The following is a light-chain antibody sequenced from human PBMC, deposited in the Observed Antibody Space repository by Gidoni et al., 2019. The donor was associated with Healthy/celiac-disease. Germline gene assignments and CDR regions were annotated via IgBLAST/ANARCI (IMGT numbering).Light chain of an antibody. Sequence: SYVLTQPPSVSVAPGQTARITCGGNNIGSKSVHWYQQKPGQAPVLVVYEDSDRTSGIPERFSGSNSGNTATLTISRGEAGDEADYYCQVWDSSSDHPVIFGGGTKLTVL. CDR2: EDS. CDR3: QVWDSSSDHPVI. V-gene: IGLV3-21*02. CDR1: NIGSKS. J-gene: IGLJ2*01.